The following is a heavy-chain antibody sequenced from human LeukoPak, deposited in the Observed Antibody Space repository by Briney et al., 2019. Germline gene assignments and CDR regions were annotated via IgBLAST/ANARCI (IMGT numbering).Heavy chain of an antibody. CDR1: GFTFSSYE. D-gene: IGHD6-13*01. Sequence: GGSLRHSCAASGFTFSSYEMNWVRKAPGKGLEWVSYISSSGSTIYYADSVKGGFTISRDNAKNSLYLQMNSLRAEDTAVYYCASRAYSSSLDYWGQGTLVTVSS. V-gene: IGHV3-48*03. CDR3: ASRAYSSSLDY. J-gene: IGHJ4*02. CDR2: ISSSGSTI.